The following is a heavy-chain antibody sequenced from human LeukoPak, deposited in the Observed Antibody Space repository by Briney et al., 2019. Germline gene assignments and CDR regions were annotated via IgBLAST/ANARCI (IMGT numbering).Heavy chain of an antibody. CDR1: GFTFSSYS. J-gene: IGHJ6*02. D-gene: IGHD3-10*01. CDR3: ATHPTTPWFGELSHYYYYYGMDV. CDR2: ISSSSYI. Sequence: GGSLRLSCAASGFTFSSYSMNWVRQAPGEGLEWVSSISSSSYIYYADAVKGRFTISRDNANNSLYLQMNSLRTEATAVYYCATHPTTPWFGELSHYYYYYGMDVWGQGTTVTVSS. V-gene: IGHV3-21*01.